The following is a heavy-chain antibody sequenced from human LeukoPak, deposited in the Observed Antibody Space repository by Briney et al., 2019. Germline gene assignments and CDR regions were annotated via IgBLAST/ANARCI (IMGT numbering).Heavy chain of an antibody. V-gene: IGHV4-61*02. CDR2: IYTSGST. D-gene: IGHD6-13*01. CDR3: ARDISSSWYGGYYYMDV. J-gene: IGHJ6*03. Sequence: SQTLSLTCTVSGGSISSGSYYWSWIRQPAGKGLEWIGRIYTSGSTNYNPSLKSRVTISVDTSKNQFSLKLSSVTAADTAVYYCARDISSSWYGGYYYMDVWGKGTTVTVSS. CDR1: GGSISSGSYY.